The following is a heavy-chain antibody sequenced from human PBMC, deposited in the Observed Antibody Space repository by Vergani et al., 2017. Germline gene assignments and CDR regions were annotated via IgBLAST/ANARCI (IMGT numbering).Heavy chain of an antibody. CDR3: ARVQVSGTELNWFDP. CDR1: GGSISSSNW. J-gene: IGHJ5*02. Sequence: QVQLQESGPGLVKPSGTLSLTCAVSGGSISSSNWWSWVRQPPGKGLEWIGEIYHSGSTNYNPSLKSRVTISVDKSKNQFSLKLSSVTAADTAVSYCARVQVSGTELNWFDPWGQGTLVTVSS. CDR2: IYHSGST. D-gene: IGHD1-1*01. V-gene: IGHV4-4*02.